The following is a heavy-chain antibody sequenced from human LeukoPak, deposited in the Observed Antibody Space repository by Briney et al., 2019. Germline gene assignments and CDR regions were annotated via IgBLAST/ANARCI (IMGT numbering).Heavy chain of an antibody. CDR3: ARGVGYCSSTSCYDWFDP. D-gene: IGHD2-2*01. CDR2: MNPNSGNT. J-gene: IGHJ5*02. V-gene: IGHV1-8*01. Sequence: GASVNVSCKAYGYTFTSYDINWVRQATGQGLEWMGWMNPNSGNTGYAQKFQGRVTMTRNTSISTAYMELSSLRSEDTAVYYCARGVGYCSSTSCYDWFDPWGQGTLVTVSS. CDR1: GYTFTSYD.